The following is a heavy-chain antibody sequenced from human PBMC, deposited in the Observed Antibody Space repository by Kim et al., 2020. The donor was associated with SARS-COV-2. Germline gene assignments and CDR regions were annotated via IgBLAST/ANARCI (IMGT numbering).Heavy chain of an antibody. Sequence: SVKGRFTISRDNAKNTLYLQMNSLRAEDTAVYYCARVPSIYCSGGSCYDSWGQGTLVTVSS. D-gene: IGHD2-15*01. CDR3: ARVPSIYCSGGSCYDS. J-gene: IGHJ5*02. V-gene: IGHV3-74*01.